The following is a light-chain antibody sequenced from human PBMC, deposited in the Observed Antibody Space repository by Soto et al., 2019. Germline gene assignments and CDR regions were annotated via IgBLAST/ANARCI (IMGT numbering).Light chain of an antibody. V-gene: IGKV3-20*01. CDR3: QQYGSSSWT. Sequence: EIVLTHSPGTLSLCPWEIATLSCRASQSVSSSYLAWYQQKPGQAPRLLIYGASSRATGIPDRFSGSGSGTDFTLTISRLEPEDFAVYYRQQYGSSSWTFGQGTKVDIK. J-gene: IGKJ1*01. CDR1: QSVSSSY. CDR2: GAS.